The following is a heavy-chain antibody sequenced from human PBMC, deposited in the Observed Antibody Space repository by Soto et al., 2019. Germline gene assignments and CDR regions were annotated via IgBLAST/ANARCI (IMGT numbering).Heavy chain of an antibody. Sequence: SETLSLTCTVSGGSISSYYWSWIRQPPGKGPEWIGYIFCSGSTNYNPSLKSRVTISVDTSKSQFSLKLSSVTAADTAVYYCARRYGGNFDYWGQGTLVTVSS. V-gene: IGHV4-59*01. CDR1: GGSISSYY. CDR3: ARRYGGNFDY. CDR2: IFCSGST. D-gene: IGHD1-26*01. J-gene: IGHJ4*02.